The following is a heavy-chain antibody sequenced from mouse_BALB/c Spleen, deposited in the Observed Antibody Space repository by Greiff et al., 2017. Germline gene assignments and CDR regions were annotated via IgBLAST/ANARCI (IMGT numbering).Heavy chain of an antibody. CDR1: GDSITSGY. Sequence: VLLKESGPSLVKPSQTLSLTCSVTGDSITSGYWNWIRKFPGNKLEYMGYISYSGSTYYNPSLKSRISITRDTSKNQYYLQLNSVTTEDTATYYCARWLLPSYWYFDVWGAGTTVTVSS. J-gene: IGHJ1*01. CDR3: ARWLLPSYWYFDV. CDR2: ISYSGST. V-gene: IGHV3-8*02. D-gene: IGHD2-3*01.